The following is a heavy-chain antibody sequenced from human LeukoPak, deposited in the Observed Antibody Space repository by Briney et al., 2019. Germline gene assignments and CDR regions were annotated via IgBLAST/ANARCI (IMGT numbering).Heavy chain of an antibody. CDR2: ISYSGST. J-gene: IGHJ4*02. CDR1: GGSIRSSTYY. V-gene: IGHV4-39*01. Sequence: SETLSLTCTVSGGSIRSSTYYWGWIRQPPGKGLEWTGSISYSGSTYYNPSLKSRITISVDTSKNQFSLRLSSVTAADTAVYYCARGRIQLSLVHVWGQGTLVTVSS. D-gene: IGHD5-18*01. CDR3: ARGRIQLSLVHV.